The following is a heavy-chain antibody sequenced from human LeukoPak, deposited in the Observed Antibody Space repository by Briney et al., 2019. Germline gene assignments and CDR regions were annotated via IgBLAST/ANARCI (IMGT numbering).Heavy chain of an antibody. CDR2: IYYSGST. V-gene: IGHV4-59*01. CDR1: SGSISSYY. J-gene: IGHJ4*02. Sequence: SETLSLTCTVSSGSISSYYWSWIRQPPGKGLEWIGYIYYSGSTNYNPSLKSRVTISVDTSKNQFSLKLSSVTAADTAVYYCARSVELRFDYWGQGTLVTVSS. CDR3: ARSVELRFDY. D-gene: IGHD1-7*01.